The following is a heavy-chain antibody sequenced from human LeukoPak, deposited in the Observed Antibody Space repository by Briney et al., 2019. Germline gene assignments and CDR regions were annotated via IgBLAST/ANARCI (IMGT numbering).Heavy chain of an antibody. CDR1: GFTFSSHA. V-gene: IGHV3-23*01. CDR3: ARELGVGVIGDAFDM. CDR2: IRSSGGST. Sequence: GGSLRLSCAASGFTFSSHAMSWVRQAPGKGLAWVSTIRSSGGSTYYADSVKGRFTISRDNAKNTLSLQMDSLGTEDTAVYYCARELGVGVIGDAFDMWGQGTMVTVSS. J-gene: IGHJ3*02. D-gene: IGHD3-22*01.